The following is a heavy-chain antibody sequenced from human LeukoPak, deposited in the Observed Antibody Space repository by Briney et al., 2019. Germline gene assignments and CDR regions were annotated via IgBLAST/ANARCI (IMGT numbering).Heavy chain of an antibody. CDR2: LLYDGNTK. V-gene: IGHV3-33*01. D-gene: IGHD1-14*01. CDR3: ARDHRPEIQYYYMDV. J-gene: IGHJ6*03. Sequence: GGSLRLSCAASGFRLSNYGMHCVRQAPGKGLEWVAALLYDGNTKHYADSVKGRFTISRDISKNTFYLQMNSLTAEDTAVYYCARDHRPEIQYYYMDVWGQGTTVAVSS. CDR1: GFRLSNYG.